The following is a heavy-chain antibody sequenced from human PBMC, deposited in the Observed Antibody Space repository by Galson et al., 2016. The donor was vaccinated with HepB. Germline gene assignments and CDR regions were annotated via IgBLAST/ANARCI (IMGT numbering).Heavy chain of an antibody. V-gene: IGHV4-34*01. CDR1: GGTFNAYY. CDR2: INHTGST. Sequence: SETLSLTCAAFGGTFNAYYWTWIRQSPGKGLEWIGEINHTGSTNYNPSLKSRVTISVDTSENQFSLKLSSVTAADTAVYYCARGGGVYYYYGMDVWGQGTTVTVSS. J-gene: IGHJ6*02. D-gene: IGHD3-16*01. CDR3: ARGGGVYYYYGMDV.